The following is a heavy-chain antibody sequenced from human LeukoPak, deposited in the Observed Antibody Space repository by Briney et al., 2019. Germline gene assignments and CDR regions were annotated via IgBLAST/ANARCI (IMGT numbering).Heavy chain of an antibody. CDR3: AKGTSAYDSSGYPST. D-gene: IGHD3-22*01. J-gene: IGHJ5*02. V-gene: IGHV3-30*18. CDR1: GFTFSSSV. CDR2: LSYDGSTK. Sequence: GGSLRLSCVASGFTFSSSVMHWVRQAPGKGLEWVAVLSYDGSTKYYADSVKGRFTISRDNSKNTLYLQMNSLRAEDTAVYYCAKGTSAYDSSGYPSTWGQGTLVTVSS.